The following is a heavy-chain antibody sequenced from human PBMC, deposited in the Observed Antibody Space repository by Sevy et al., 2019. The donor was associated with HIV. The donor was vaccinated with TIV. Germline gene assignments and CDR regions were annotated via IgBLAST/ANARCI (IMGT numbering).Heavy chain of an antibody. CDR3: AGEIKVVPAAPDRVDYYGMDV. CDR1: GFTFSSYG. D-gene: IGHD2-2*01. J-gene: IGHJ6*02. V-gene: IGHV3-33*01. Sequence: GGSLRLSCAASGFTFSSYGMHWVRQAPGKGLEWVAVIWYDGSNKYYADSVKGRFTISRDNSKNTLYLQMNSLRAEDTAVYYCAGEIKVVPAAPDRVDYYGMDVWGQGTTVTVSS. CDR2: IWYDGSNK.